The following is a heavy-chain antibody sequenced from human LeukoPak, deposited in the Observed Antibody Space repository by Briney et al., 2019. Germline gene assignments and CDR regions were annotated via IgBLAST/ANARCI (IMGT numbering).Heavy chain of an antibody. D-gene: IGHD2-2*02. CDR1: GFTFSSYW. V-gene: IGHV3-74*01. CDR3: ARAVGYQLLYGYYYYMDV. Sequence: GGSLRLSFAASGFTFSSYWMHWVRQAPGKGLVWVSHINTDGSSTSYADSVKGRFTISRDNAKNTLYLHMNSLRPEDTAVYYCARAVGYQLLYGYYYYMDVWGKGTTVTVSS. CDR2: INTDGSST. J-gene: IGHJ6*03.